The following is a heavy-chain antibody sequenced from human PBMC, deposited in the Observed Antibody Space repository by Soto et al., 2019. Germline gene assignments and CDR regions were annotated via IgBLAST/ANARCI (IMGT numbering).Heavy chain of an antibody. CDR1: GYTFTSYG. CDR2: ISAYNGNT. Sequence: GXSVKVSCKASGYTFTSYGISLVRHSPGQGLEWMGWISAYNGNTNYAQKLQGRVTMTTDTSTSTAYMELRSLRSDDTDVYYCARDISLTIAVAGTDAFDIWGQGTMVTVSS. J-gene: IGHJ3*02. D-gene: IGHD6-19*01. V-gene: IGHV1-18*01. CDR3: ARDISLTIAVAGTDAFDI.